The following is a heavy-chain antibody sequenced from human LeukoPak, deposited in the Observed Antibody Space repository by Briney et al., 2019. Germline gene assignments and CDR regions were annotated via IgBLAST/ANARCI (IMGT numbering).Heavy chain of an antibody. CDR2: VSYSGST. D-gene: IGHD3-22*01. V-gene: IGHV4-59*01. CDR1: GGSIGSYY. CDR3: ARATSGYYFDF. J-gene: IGHJ4*02. Sequence: SETLSLTCTVSGGSIGSYYWKWIRQPPGKGLEWIGYVSYSGSTNYNPSLKSRVTMSVDKSKNQFSLKLSSVTAADTAVYFCARATSGYYFDFWDQGTLVTVSS.